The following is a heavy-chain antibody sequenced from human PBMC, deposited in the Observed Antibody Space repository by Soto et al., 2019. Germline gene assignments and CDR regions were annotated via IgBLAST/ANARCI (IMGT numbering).Heavy chain of an antibody. CDR2: IYPDDSDT. Sequence: PGESLKISCKGSGYNFPGYWIAWVRQMPGKGLEWMGIIYPDDSDTRYSPSFQGQVTISVDKSISTAYVQWSSLKASDTAVYYCARLSGTMMAAGWGQGTLVTVSS. CDR1: GYNFPGYW. V-gene: IGHV5-51*01. D-gene: IGHD3-22*01. J-gene: IGHJ4*02. CDR3: ARLSGTMMAAG.